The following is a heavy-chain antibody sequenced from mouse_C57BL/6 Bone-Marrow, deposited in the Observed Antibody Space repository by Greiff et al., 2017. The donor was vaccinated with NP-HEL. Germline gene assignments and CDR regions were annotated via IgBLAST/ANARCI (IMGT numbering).Heavy chain of an antibody. V-gene: IGHV1-64*01. Sequence: VQLQQPGAELVKPGASVKLSCKASGYTFTSYWMHWVKPRPGQGLEWIGMIHTNSGSTNNNAKFKSKATLTVYKSSITAYMQLSSLTSEDSAVYYCAGERFAYWGQGTLVTVSA. CDR3: AGERFAY. CDR2: IHTNSGST. J-gene: IGHJ3*01. CDR1: GYTFTSYW.